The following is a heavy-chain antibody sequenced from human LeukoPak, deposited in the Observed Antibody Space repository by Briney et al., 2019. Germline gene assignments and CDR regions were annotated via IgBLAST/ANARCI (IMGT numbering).Heavy chain of an antibody. CDR3: AKDSRPLGSYYYYYMDV. CDR1: GFTFSSYA. D-gene: IGHD3-16*01. J-gene: IGHJ6*03. Sequence: GGSLRLSCAASGFTFSSYAMHWVRQAPGKGLEWVAVISYDGSNKYYADSVKGRFTISRDNSKNTLYLQMNSLRAEDTAVYYCAKDSRPLGSYYYYYMDVWGKGTTVTVSS. V-gene: IGHV3-30-3*01. CDR2: ISYDGSNK.